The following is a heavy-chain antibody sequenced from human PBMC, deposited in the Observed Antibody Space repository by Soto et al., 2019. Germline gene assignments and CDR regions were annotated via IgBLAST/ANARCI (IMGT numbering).Heavy chain of an antibody. J-gene: IGHJ4*02. D-gene: IGHD3-9*01. CDR2: ISSNGGST. V-gene: IGHV3-64D*06. CDR1: GFTFSSYA. CDR3: LRTAYEILTGPYYFDY. Sequence: LRLSCSASGFTFSSYAMHWVRQAPGKGLEYVSAISSNGGSTYYADSVKGRFTISRDNSKNTLYLQMSSLRAEDTAVYYCLRTAYEILTGPYYFDYWGQGTQVTVSS.